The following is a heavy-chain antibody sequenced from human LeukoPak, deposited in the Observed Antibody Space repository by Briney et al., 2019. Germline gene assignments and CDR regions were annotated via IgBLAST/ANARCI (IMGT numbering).Heavy chain of an antibody. CDR1: GFTFSSYS. D-gene: IGHD3-9*01. V-gene: IGHV3-48*01. J-gene: IGHJ6*02. Sequence: GGSLSLSCAASGFTFSSYSMNWVRQAPGKGLEWVSYISSSSTIYYADSVKGRFTISRDNAKNSLYLQMNSLRAEDTAKYYCTKDYCGKFCSAVWGQGTTVTVSS. CDR2: ISSSSTI. CDR3: TKDYCGKFCSAV.